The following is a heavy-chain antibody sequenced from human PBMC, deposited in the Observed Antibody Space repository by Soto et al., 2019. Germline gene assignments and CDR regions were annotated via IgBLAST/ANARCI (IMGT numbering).Heavy chain of an antibody. CDR1: GFTFNSYG. V-gene: IGHV3-33*01. CDR3: ARGSVPGSSWGRGYYFDY. J-gene: IGHJ4*02. D-gene: IGHD6-13*01. Sequence: QVQLVESGGGVVQPGRSLRLSCAASGFTFNSYGMHWVRQVPGKGLEWVAVIWYDGSNKYSADSVKGRFTISRDNSKNTLYLQMNSLRAEDTAVYYCARGSVPGSSWGRGYYFDYWGQGALVTVSS. CDR2: IWYDGSNK.